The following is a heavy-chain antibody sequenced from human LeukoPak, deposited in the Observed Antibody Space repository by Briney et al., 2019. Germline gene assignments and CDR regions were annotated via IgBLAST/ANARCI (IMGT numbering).Heavy chain of an antibody. D-gene: IGHD5-18*01. V-gene: IGHV4-59*01. J-gene: IGHJ4*02. CDR3: AREGYSYGPFDY. Sequence: SETLSLTCSVSGGSISSYYWSWIRQPPGKGLEWIGYIYYSGSTNYNPSLKSRVTMSVDTSKNQFSLKLSSVTAADTAVYYCAREGYSYGPFDYWGQGTLVTVSS. CDR1: GGSISSYY. CDR2: IYYSGST.